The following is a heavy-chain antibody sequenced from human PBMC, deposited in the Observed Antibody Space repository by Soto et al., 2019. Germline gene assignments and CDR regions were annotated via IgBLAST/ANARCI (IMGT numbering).Heavy chain of an antibody. CDR3: ARDLGDHAVDYYAMDV. J-gene: IGHJ6*02. Sequence: ASVKVSCKASGGTFTSYYMHWVRQAPGQGLEWMGIINPSGGSSSYAQKFQGRVTMTRDTSSSTAYMELSSLRSEDTAVYYCARDLGDHAVDYYAMDVWGQGTTVTVSS. CDR1: GGTFTSYY. V-gene: IGHV1-46*01. CDR2: INPSGGSS. D-gene: IGHD2-21*02.